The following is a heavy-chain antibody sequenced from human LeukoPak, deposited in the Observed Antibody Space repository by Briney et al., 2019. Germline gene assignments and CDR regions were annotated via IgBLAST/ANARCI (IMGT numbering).Heavy chain of an antibody. V-gene: IGHV4-59*01. CDR2: IYYSGST. Sequence: SETLSLTCTVSGGSISSYYWSWIRQPPGKGLEWIGYIYYSGSTNYNPSLKSRVTISVDTSKNQFSLKLSSVTAADTAVYYCARSEGNDYGDYTFDYWGQGTLVTVSS. CDR3: ARSEGNDYGDYTFDY. D-gene: IGHD4-17*01. J-gene: IGHJ4*02. CDR1: GGSISSYY.